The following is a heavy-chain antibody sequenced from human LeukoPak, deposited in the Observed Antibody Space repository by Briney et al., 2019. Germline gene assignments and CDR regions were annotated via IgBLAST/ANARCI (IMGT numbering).Heavy chain of an antibody. CDR1: GFTFSSYA. CDR2: ISSIRSYK. V-gene: IGHV3-21*01. CDR3: ARDSYSTQDY. Sequence: GRSLRLSCAASGFTFSSYAMHWVRQAPGKGLEWVSSISSIRSYKYYGDSVKGRFTISRDNAKNSLYLQMNSLRAEDTAVYYCARDSYSTQDYWGQGTLVTVSS. J-gene: IGHJ4*02. D-gene: IGHD6-13*01.